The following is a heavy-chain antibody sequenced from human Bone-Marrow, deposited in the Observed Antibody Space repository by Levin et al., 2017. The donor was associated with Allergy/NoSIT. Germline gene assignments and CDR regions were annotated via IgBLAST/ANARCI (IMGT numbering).Heavy chain of an antibody. CDR2: ISYDGSNK. CDR1: GFTFSSYA. Sequence: GESLKISCAASGFTFSSYAMHWVRQAPGKGLEWVAVISYDGSNKYYADSVKGRFTISRDNSKNTLYVQMNSLRAEDTAVYYCAREGLWSSGETPPFDNWGQGTLVTVSS. V-gene: IGHV3-30-3*01. CDR3: AREGLWSSGETPPFDN. D-gene: IGHD6-25*01. J-gene: IGHJ4*02.